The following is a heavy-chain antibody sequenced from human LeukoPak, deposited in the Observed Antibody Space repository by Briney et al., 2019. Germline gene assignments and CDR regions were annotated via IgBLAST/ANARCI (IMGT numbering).Heavy chain of an antibody. V-gene: IGHV3-30*03. CDR2: ISYDGSNK. J-gene: IGHJ4*02. CDR1: GFTFSSYG. CDR3: ARGIAAAGLIDY. Sequence: GGSLRLSCAASGFTFSSYGMHWVRQAPGKGLEWVAVISYDGSNKYYADSVKGRFTISRDNSKNTLYLQMNSLRAEDTAVYYCARGIAAAGLIDYWGQGTLVTVSS. D-gene: IGHD6-13*01.